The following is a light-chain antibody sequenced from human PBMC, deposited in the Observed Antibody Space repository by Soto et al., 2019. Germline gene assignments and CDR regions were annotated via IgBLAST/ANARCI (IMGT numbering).Light chain of an antibody. CDR2: KAS. V-gene: IGKV1-5*03. J-gene: IGKJ1*01. Sequence: DIQMPQSPSTLSASAGERVPITCRASRSISSWLAWYQQKPGKAPKLLIYKASSLESGVPSRFSGSGAGTEFTLTISSLQPDDFATYYCQQYNNYPMTFGQGTKVEIK. CDR3: QQYNNYPMT. CDR1: RSISSW.